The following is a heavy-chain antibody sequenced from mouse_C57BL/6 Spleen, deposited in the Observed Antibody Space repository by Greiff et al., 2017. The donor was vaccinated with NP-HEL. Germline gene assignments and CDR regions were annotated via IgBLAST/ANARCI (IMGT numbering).Heavy chain of an antibody. CDR2: INPNNGGT. V-gene: IGHV1-26*01. D-gene: IGHD1-1*02. CDR3: AKELYGLDY. CDR1: GYTFTDYY. J-gene: IGHJ2*01. Sequence: EVQLQQSGPELVKPGASVKISCKASGYTFTDYYMNWVKQSHGKSLEWIGDINPNNGGTSYNQKFKGKATLTVDKSSSTAYMELRSLTSEDSAVYYCAKELYGLDYWGQSTTLTVSS.